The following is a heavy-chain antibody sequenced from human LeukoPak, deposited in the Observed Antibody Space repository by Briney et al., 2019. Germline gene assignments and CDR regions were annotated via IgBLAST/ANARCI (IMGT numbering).Heavy chain of an antibody. CDR3: AREGRGGFDS. D-gene: IGHD3-10*01. V-gene: IGHV3-74*01. CDR2: INPDGSTT. CDR1: GFTFSSYW. Sequence: PGGSLRLSCAASGFTFSSYWMHWVRQAPGKGLVWVSRINPDGSTTSYADSVKGRFTISRDSAKSSLYLQMNSLRADDTAVYYCAREGRGGFDSWGQGTLVTVSS. J-gene: IGHJ4*02.